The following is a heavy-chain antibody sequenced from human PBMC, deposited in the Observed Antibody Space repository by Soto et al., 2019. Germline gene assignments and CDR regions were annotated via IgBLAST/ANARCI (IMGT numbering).Heavy chain of an antibody. V-gene: IGHV3-23*01. D-gene: IGHD1-1*01. CDR3: ADPIPKTGTTFGS. J-gene: IGHJ5*02. CDR1: GFTFNSYT. Sequence: GGSLRLSCAASGFTFNSYTMSWVRQAPGKGLEWVSAISGSGGNTYYADSMKGRFTISRDNSKDTLYLQINSLRAEDTAVYYCADPIPKTGTTFGSWGQGTLVTVSS. CDR2: ISGSGGNT.